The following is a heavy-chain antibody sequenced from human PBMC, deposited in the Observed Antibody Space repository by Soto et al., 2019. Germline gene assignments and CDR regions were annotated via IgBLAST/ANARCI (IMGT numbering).Heavy chain of an antibody. D-gene: IGHD5-18*01. Sequence: EVQLVESGGGLVKPGGSLRLSCAASGFTFSSYSMNWVRQAPGKGLEWVSSISSSSSYIYYADSVKGRFTISRDNAKNSLYQQMNSLRAEDRAVYYCARDQPGYSYGYGLGYWGQGTLVTVSS. V-gene: IGHV3-21*01. CDR3: ARDQPGYSYGYGLGY. CDR1: GFTFSSYS. CDR2: ISSSSSYI. J-gene: IGHJ4*02.